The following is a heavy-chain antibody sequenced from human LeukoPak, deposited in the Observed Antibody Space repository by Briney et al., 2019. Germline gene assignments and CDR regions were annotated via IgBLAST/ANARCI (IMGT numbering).Heavy chain of an antibody. CDR2: INHSGST. Sequence: PSETLPLTCAVYGGSFSGYYWSWIRQPPGKGLEWIGEINHSGSTNYNPSLKSRVTISVDTSKNQFSLKLSSVTAADTAVYYCARVGAPKRSTGGSFDYWGQGTLVTVSS. CDR3: ARVGAPKRSTGGSFDY. J-gene: IGHJ4*02. CDR1: GGSFSGYY. V-gene: IGHV4-34*01. D-gene: IGHD7-27*01.